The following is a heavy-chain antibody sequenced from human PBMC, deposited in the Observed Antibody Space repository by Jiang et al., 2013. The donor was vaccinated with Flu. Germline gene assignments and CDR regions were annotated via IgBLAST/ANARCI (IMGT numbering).Heavy chain of an antibody. D-gene: IGHD3-22*01. CDR3: AKLVDYFDSSGYFDY. V-gene: IGHV3-23*04. CDR2: ISGGGDGT. CDR1: GFSFSSYA. Sequence: LVEVWGGLVQPGGSLRLSCAASGFSFSSYAMSWVRQAPGKGLEWVSAISGGGDGTYYADSVKGRFTISRDSSKNTLYLQMNSLRAEDTAVYYCAKLVDYFDSSGYFDYWGQGTLVTVSS. J-gene: IGHJ4*02.